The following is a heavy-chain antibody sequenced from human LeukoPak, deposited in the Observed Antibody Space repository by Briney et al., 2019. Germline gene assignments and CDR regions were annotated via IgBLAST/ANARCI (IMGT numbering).Heavy chain of an antibody. Sequence: GESLKISCKGSGYSFTSYWIGWVRQMPGKGLEWMGIIYPSDSDTRYSPSFQGQVTISADKSISTAYLQWSSLKASDTAIYYCARRGIVGATPDAFDIWGQGTMVTVSS. D-gene: IGHD1-26*01. V-gene: IGHV5-51*01. CDR1: GYSFTSYW. CDR2: IYPSDSDT. CDR3: ARRGIVGATPDAFDI. J-gene: IGHJ3*02.